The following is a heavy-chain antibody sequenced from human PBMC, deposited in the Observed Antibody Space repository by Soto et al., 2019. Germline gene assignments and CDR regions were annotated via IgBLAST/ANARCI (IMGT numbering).Heavy chain of an antibody. J-gene: IGHJ6*02. CDR1: GDSVSSNSAA. D-gene: IGHD3-3*01. CDR3: ARDLSITTRGHYYYYGMDV. Sequence: SQTLSLTCAISGDSVSSNSAAWNWIRQSPSRGLEWLGRAYYRSKWYNDYAVSVKSRITINPDTSKNQFSLQLNSVTPEDTAVYYCARDLSITTRGHYYYYGMDVWGQGTTVTVSS. V-gene: IGHV6-1*01. CDR2: AYYRSKWYN.